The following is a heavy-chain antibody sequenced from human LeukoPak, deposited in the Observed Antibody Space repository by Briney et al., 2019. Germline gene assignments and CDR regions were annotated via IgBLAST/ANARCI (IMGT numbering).Heavy chain of an antibody. CDR1: GGSISSYC. D-gene: IGHD3-10*01. J-gene: IGHJ6*03. V-gene: IGHV4-4*07. Sequence: SETLSLTCTVSGGSISSYCWSWIRQPAGKGLEWIGRIYTSGSTNYNPSLKSRVTMSVDTSKNQFSLKLSSVTAADTAVYYCARDYYGSGSYYNPWYYYYYMDVWGIGTTVTVSS. CDR3: ARDYYGSGSYYNPWYYYYYMDV. CDR2: IYTSGST.